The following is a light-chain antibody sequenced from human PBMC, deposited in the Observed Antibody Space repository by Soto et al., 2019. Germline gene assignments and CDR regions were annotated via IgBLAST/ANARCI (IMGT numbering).Light chain of an antibody. J-gene: IGKJ5*01. CDR3: QQRSNWPIT. V-gene: IGKV3-11*01. CDR1: QSIRNY. CDR2: DAS. Sequence: EIVLTQSPATLSLSPGERATLSCRASQSIRNYLAWYQQKPGQAPRLLIYDASNRATGIPARFSASGSGTDFTLTSSGIEPEDFAVYYCQQRSNWPITFGQGTRLEI.